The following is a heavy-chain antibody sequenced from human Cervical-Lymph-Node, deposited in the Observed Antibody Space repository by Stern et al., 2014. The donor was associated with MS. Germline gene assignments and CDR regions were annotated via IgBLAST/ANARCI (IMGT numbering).Heavy chain of an antibody. CDR1: GGSISSAEYY. D-gene: IGHD5-24*01. J-gene: IGHJ4*02. V-gene: IGHV4-30-4*01. CDR3: SRDADAYSLVFGY. CDR2: IHNSGTT. Sequence: QVQLQESGPGLVKPSQTLSLTCAVTGGSISSAEYYWSWIRQSPGKGLEWMGYIHNSGTTYYNPSLKRRVTLSVDPSKNQFSLKVRSVTAADTAVYYCSRDADAYSLVFGYWGRGTLVTVSS.